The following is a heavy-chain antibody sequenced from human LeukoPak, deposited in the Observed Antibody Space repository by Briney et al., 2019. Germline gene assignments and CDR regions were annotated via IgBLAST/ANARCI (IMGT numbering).Heavy chain of an antibody. V-gene: IGHV3-7*01. CDR2: INQDGSEK. J-gene: IGHJ4*02. CDR3: ARERDGRFFDY. Sequence: GGSLRLSCAVSGLTFRSFWMSWVRQAPGKGLEWVANINQDGSEKYFVDSVKGRFTISRDNSKNSLHLQMNTLRAEDTALYYCARERDGRFFDYWGQGTLVTVSS. CDR1: GLTFRSFW. D-gene: IGHD5-24*01.